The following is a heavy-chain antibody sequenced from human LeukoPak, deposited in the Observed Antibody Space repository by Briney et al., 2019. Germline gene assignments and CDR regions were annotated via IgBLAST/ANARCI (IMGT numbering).Heavy chain of an antibody. D-gene: IGHD6-6*01. CDR2: IRYDGSNK. V-gene: IGHV3-30*02. CDR1: GFTFSSYG. CDR3: AKGEQLGRYYMDV. Sequence: PGGALRLSCAASGFTFSSYGMHWVRQAPGKGLEWVAFIRYDGSNKYYADSVKGRFTISRDNSKNTLYLQMNSLRAEDTAVYYCAKGEQLGRYYMDVWGKGTTVTVSS. J-gene: IGHJ6*03.